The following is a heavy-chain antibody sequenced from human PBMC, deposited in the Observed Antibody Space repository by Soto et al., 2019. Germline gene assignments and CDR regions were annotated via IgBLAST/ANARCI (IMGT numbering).Heavy chain of an antibody. V-gene: IGHV5-51*01. Sequence: GESLKISCKGSGYSFTSYWIGWVRQMPGKGLEWMGIIYPGDSDTRYSPSFQGQVTISADKSISTAYLQWSSLKASDTAMYYCARQYSSSPQNYGMDVWGQGTTVTVSS. J-gene: IGHJ6*02. CDR1: GYSFTSYW. CDR2: IYPGDSDT. D-gene: IGHD6-6*01. CDR3: ARQYSSSPQNYGMDV.